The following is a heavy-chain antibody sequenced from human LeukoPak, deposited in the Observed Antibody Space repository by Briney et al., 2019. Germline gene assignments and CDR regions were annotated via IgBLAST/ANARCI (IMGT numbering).Heavy chain of an antibody. CDR1: GGSFGGYY. Sequence: SETLSLTCAVYGGSFGGYYWSWIRQPPGKGLEWIGEINHSGSTNYNPSLKSRVTISVDTSKNQFSLKLSSVTAADTAVYYCARGRASESSGWFSYYFDYWGQGTLVTVSS. CDR2: INHSGST. J-gene: IGHJ4*02. CDR3: ARGRASESSGWFSYYFDY. V-gene: IGHV4-34*01. D-gene: IGHD6-19*01.